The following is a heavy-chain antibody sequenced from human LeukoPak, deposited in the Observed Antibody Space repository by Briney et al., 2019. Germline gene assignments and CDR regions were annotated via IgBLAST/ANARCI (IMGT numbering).Heavy chain of an antibody. V-gene: IGHV1-18*01. J-gene: IGHJ2*01. D-gene: IGHD3-22*01. CDR2: INVYNGNT. CDR3: ARPSGYNFYWYFDL. CDR1: GYMFTSYG. Sequence: GASLKVSCKASGYMFTSYGITWVRQAPGQGLEWMGWINVYNGNTNYAQKLQGRVTMTTDTSTSTAYMELRSLRSDDTAVYYCARPSGYNFYWYFDLWGRGTLVAVSS.